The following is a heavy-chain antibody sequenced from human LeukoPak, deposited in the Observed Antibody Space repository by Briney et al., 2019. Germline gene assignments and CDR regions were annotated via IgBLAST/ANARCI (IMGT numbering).Heavy chain of an antibody. Sequence: GGSLRLSCVASGLTFSTYPMAWVRQAPGKGLEWVSRISGGGDVTYYTDSVKGRFTISRDNSKNTLFLQMNSLRAEDTAIYFCATDSNPFDFWGQGTLVTVSS. CDR3: ATDSNPFDF. CDR2: ISGGGDVT. V-gene: IGHV3-23*01. J-gene: IGHJ4*02. CDR1: GLTFSTYP. D-gene: IGHD6-13*01.